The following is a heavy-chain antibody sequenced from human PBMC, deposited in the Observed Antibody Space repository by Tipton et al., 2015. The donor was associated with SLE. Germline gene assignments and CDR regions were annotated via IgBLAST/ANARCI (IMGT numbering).Heavy chain of an antibody. CDR2: IYYSGST. V-gene: IGHV4-59*12. Sequence: TLSLTCAVYGGSFSGYYWSWIRQPPGKGLEWIGYIYYSGSTNYNPSLKSRVTISVDTSKNQFSLKLSSVTAADTAVYYCARNLYPITLWGQGTLVTVSS. CDR3: ARNLYPITL. J-gene: IGHJ4*02. D-gene: IGHD1-14*01. CDR1: GGSFSGYY.